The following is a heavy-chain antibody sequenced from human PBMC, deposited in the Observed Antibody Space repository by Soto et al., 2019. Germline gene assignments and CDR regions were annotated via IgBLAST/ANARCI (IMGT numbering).Heavy chain of an antibody. J-gene: IGHJ4*02. CDR2: INSDGSST. V-gene: IGHV3-74*01. CDR3: ARVDGSRYSYNRFDY. CDR1: GFTFSSYW. D-gene: IGHD3-22*01. Sequence: GGSLRLSCAASGFTFSSYWMHWVRQAPGKGLVWVSRINSDGSSTSYADSVKGRFTISRDNAKNTLYLQMNSLRAEDTAVYYCARVDGSRYSYNRFDYWGQETLVTVCS.